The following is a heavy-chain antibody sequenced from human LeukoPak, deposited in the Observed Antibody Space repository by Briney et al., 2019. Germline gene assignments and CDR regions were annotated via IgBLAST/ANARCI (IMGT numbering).Heavy chain of an antibody. D-gene: IGHD1/OR15-1a*01. CDR3: ARFRAATTRFDY. J-gene: IGHJ4*02. V-gene: IGHV3-23*01. CDR2: ISDSGGNT. CDR1: GFTFSNYA. Sequence: PGGSLRLSCAASGFTFSNYAMTWVRQAPGRGLEWVSVISDSGGNTFYADSVKGRFAISRDNSKNTLYLEMNSLRPEDTAVYYCARFRAATTRFDYWGQGTLVTVSS.